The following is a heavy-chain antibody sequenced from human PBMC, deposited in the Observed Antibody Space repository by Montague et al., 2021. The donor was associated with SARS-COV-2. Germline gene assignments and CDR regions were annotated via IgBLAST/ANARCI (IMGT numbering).Heavy chain of an antibody. D-gene: IGHD5-24*01. J-gene: IGHJ5*02. CDR3: AREDRWNWFDP. CDR2: IKLEKKT. V-gene: IGHV4-34*01. CDR1: GVVEIRCR. Sequence: SETLSLTCTVHGVVEIRCRSDEHRYELQSHEQFVCGIKLEKKTNYNPSLKSRVTISVDTSKNHFSLKLSSVTAADTAVYYCAREDRWNWFDPWGQGTLVIVSS.